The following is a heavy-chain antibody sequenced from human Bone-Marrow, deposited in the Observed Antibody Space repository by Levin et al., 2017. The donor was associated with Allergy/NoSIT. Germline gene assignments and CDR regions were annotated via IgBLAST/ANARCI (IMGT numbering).Heavy chain of an antibody. D-gene: IGHD6-19*01. CDR2: FIPMFGRS. V-gene: IGHV1-69*13. J-gene: IGHJ6*02. CDR1: GGTFSSYA. CDR3: ARGQETAVATYKSSYYYYTVDV. Sequence: EASVKVSCKASGGTFSSYAVSWVRQAPGQGLEWIGGFIPMFGRSDYAQKFQGRVTITADESMTTAYMALSSLTSDDTAVYYCARGQETAVATYKSSYYYYTVDVWGQGTTVTVSS.